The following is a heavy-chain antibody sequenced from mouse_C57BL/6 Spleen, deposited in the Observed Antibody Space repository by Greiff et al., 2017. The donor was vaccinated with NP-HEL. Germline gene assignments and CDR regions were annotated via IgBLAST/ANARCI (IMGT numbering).Heavy chain of an antibody. J-gene: IGHJ4*01. CDR1: GYAFSSHW. CDR3: ARHEGYAMDY. Sequence: VQLQQSGAELVKPGASVKISCKASGYAFSSHWMNWVKQRPGKGLEWIGQIYPGDGDTNYNGKFKGKATLTADKSSSTAYMQLSSLTSEDSAVYFCARHEGYAMDYWGQGTSVTVSS. V-gene: IGHV1-80*01. CDR2: IYPGDGDT.